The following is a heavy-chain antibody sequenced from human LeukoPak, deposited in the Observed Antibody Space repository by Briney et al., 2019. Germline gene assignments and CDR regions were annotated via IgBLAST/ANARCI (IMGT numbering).Heavy chain of an antibody. CDR2: IYSGGST. Sequence: GGSLRLSCAASGFTVSSNYMSWVRQAPGKGLEWVSVIYSGGSTYYADSVKGRFTISRDNSKSTLCLQMNSLRAEDTAVYYCAREGYSSSAYFDYWGQGTLVTVSS. CDR1: GFTVSSNY. J-gene: IGHJ4*02. V-gene: IGHV3-53*01. CDR3: AREGYSSSAYFDY. D-gene: IGHD6-6*01.